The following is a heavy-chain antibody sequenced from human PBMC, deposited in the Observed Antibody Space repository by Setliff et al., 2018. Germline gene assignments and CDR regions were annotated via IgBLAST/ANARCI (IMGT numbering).Heavy chain of an antibody. J-gene: IGHJ4*02. CDR2: IGSSGSTI. Sequence: LSLTCAVSGGSISSSGYSWSWIRQAPGKGLEWVSYIGSSGSTIYYADSVKGRFTISKDNAKNSLYLQMNSLRAEDTAVYYCARDDSGSHSYWGQGTLVTVSS. D-gene: IGHD3-10*01. CDR3: ARDDSGSHSY. V-gene: IGHV3-11*01. CDR1: GGSISSSGYS.